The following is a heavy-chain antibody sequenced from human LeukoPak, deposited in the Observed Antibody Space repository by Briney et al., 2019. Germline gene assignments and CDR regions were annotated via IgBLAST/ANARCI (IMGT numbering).Heavy chain of an antibody. CDR3: ARDKVGAVVDY. Sequence: GASVKVSCKASGYTFTGNYMHWVRQAPGQGLEWMGWINPNSGGTNYAQKFQGRVIMTRDTSISTAYMELSRLRSDDTAVYYCARDKVGAVVDYWGQGTLVTVSS. CDR2: INPNSGGT. D-gene: IGHD1-26*01. J-gene: IGHJ4*02. V-gene: IGHV1-2*02. CDR1: GYTFTGNY.